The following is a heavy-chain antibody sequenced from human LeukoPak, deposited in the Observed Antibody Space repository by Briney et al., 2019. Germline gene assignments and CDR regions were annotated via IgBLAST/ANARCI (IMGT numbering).Heavy chain of an antibody. V-gene: IGHV3-23*01. CDR2: ISGGGSVT. D-gene: IGHD5-18*01. CDR1: GFTFTNYA. J-gene: IGHJ3*01. CDR3: AKWDDSYGNAALDG. Sequence: GGSLRLSCAASGFTFTNYAMNWVRQAPGKGLEWVSYISGGGSVTHYADSVKGRFTISRDNSNNILYLQMSSLRAEDTAVYYCAKWDDSYGNAALDGWGQGTMVTVS.